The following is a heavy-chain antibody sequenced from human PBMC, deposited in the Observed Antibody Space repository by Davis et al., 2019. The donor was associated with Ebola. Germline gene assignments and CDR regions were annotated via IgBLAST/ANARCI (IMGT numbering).Heavy chain of an antibody. D-gene: IGHD3-3*01. CDR1: GYTFTSYY. Sequence: ASVKVSCKASGYTFTSYYMHWVRQAPGQGLEWMGIINPSGGSTSYAQKFQGRVTMTRDRSTSTVYMELSRLRSDDTAVYYCARDIRNTIFGVVIIGHWGQGTLVTVSS. CDR2: INPSGGST. CDR3: ARDIRNTIFGVVIIGH. V-gene: IGHV1-46*01. J-gene: IGHJ4*02.